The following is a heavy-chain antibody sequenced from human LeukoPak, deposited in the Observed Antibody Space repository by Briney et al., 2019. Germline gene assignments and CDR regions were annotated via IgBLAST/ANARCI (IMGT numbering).Heavy chain of an antibody. J-gene: IGHJ4*02. CDR1: GFTFSSYA. V-gene: IGHV3-64*01. CDR3: ARDHGSGSYSDY. D-gene: IGHD1-26*01. CDR2: ISTNGGST. Sequence: SGGSLRLSCAASGFTFSSYAMHWVRQAPGKGLEYVSGISTNGGSTNYANSVKGRFTISRDNSKNTLYLQMGSLRAEDMAVYYCARDHGSGSYSDYWGQGTLVTVSS.